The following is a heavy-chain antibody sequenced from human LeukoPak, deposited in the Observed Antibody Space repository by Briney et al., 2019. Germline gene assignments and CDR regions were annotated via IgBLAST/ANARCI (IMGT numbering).Heavy chain of an antibody. D-gene: IGHD2-15*01. CDR1: GFTFGSYW. V-gene: IGHV3-7*01. Sequence: GGSLGLSCAASGFTFGSYWMRWVRQAPGKGLEWVANIKQDGSQKNYVDSVKGRFTIFRDNSKNSLNLQMNSLRAEDTAVYYCAREGLAAASDIWGQGTMVTISS. CDR3: AREGLAAASDI. J-gene: IGHJ3*02. CDR2: IKQDGSQK.